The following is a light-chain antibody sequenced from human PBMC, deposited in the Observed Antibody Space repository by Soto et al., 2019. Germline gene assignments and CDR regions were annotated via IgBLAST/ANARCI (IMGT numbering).Light chain of an antibody. CDR3: QQYGRSPLMYT. CDR1: QSVTSNY. CDR2: GAS. Sequence: EIVLTQSPGTLSESPGERGTLSCRASQSVTSNYLAWYQQKPGQAPRLLIYGASTRAAGVPDRFSGSGSGTDFTLTITRLEPEDFAVYYCQQYGRSPLMYTFGQGTKLGVK. J-gene: IGKJ2*01. V-gene: IGKV3-20*01.